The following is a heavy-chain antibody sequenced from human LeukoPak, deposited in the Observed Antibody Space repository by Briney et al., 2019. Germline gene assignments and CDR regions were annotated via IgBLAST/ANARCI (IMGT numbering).Heavy chain of an antibody. J-gene: IGHJ4*02. CDR1: GFTFSSYG. V-gene: IGHV3-30*18. CDR3: AKDQIQFGFGGFDY. Sequence: GGSLRLSCAASGFTFSSYGMHWVRQAPGKGLEWVAVISYDGSNKYYADSVKGRFTISRDNSKNTLYLQMNSLRAEDTAVYYCAKDQIQFGFGGFDYWGQGTLVTVSS. D-gene: IGHD3-16*01. CDR2: ISYDGSNK.